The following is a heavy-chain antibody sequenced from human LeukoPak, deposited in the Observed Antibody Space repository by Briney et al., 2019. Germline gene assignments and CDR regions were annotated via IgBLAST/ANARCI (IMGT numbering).Heavy chain of an antibody. CDR3: ARQRGYYYDSSGYYFDY. D-gene: IGHD3-22*01. Sequence: PSETLSLTCAVYGGSFSSYYWGWIRQPPGKGLEWIGSIYYSGSTYYNPSLKSRVTISVDTSKNQFSLKLSSVTAADTAVYYCARQRGYYYDSSGYYFDYWGQGTLVTVSS. CDR2: IYYSGST. V-gene: IGHV4-39*01. CDR1: GGSFSSYY. J-gene: IGHJ4*02.